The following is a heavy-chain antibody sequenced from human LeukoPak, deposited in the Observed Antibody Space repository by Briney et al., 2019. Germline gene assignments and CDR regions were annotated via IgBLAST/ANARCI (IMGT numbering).Heavy chain of an antibody. J-gene: IGHJ4*02. CDR2: IDSSGSVI. V-gene: IGHV3-48*03. CDR1: GFTFSRYE. Sequence: GGSLRLSCAASGFTFSRYEMNWVRQAPGKGLEWISYIDSSGSVIYYADSVKGRFTFSRDNAKNSMFLQMNSLRAEDTAVYYCTRDEATTSRGTLPEYWGQGTLVTVSS. D-gene: IGHD1-14*01. CDR3: TRDEATTSRGTLPEY.